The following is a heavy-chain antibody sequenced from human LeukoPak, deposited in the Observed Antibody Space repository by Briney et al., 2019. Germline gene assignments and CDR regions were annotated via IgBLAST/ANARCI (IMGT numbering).Heavy chain of an antibody. CDR3: ARDLLYYYDSSSDAFDI. J-gene: IGHJ3*02. CDR2: INPNSGGT. Sequence: ASVKVSCKASGYTFTGYYMHWVRQAPGQGLEWMGWINPNSGGTNYAQKFQGRVTMTRDTSISTAYMELRSLRSDDTAVYYCARDLLYYYDSSSDAFDIWGQGTMVTVSS. D-gene: IGHD3-22*01. CDR1: GYTFTGYY. V-gene: IGHV1-2*02.